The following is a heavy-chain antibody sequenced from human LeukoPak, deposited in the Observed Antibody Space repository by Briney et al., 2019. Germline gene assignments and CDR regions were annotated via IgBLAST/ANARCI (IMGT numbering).Heavy chain of an antibody. V-gene: IGHV3-21*01. CDR2: ISSSSSYI. J-gene: IGHJ4*02. Sequence: PGETLRLSCAASGFTFSSYSMNWVRQAPGKGLEWVSSISSSSSYIYYADSVKGRFTISRDNAKNSLYLQMNSLRAEDTAVYYCARAGYSSSWYDFPVDYWGQGTLVTVSS. D-gene: IGHD6-13*01. CDR1: GFTFSSYS. CDR3: ARAGYSSSWYDFPVDY.